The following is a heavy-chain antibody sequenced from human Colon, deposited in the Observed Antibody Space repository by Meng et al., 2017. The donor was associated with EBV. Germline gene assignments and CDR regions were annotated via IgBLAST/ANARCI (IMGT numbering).Heavy chain of an antibody. CDR3: ARFYCSSTSCPHVLFDY. V-gene: IGHV1-18*01. J-gene: IGHJ4*02. D-gene: IGHD2-2*01. Sequence: QGQLVTPGGAVTRPGASVKVSSKASVFSFTSDAISWVRQAPRQGLQYMGWISAYNGNTNYAQELQGRVTMTTDTSTSTAYMELRSLRFDDTAVYYCARFYCSSTSCPHVLFDYWGQGTLVTVSS. CDR2: ISAYNGNT. CDR1: VFSFTSDA.